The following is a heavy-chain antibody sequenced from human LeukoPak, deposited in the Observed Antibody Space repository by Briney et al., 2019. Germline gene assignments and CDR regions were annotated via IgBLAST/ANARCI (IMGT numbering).Heavy chain of an antibody. D-gene: IGHD3-10*01. CDR3: AKGSDYYGSVTSKKTD. Sequence: GGSLRLSCSVSGFTFSNYAMHWVRQAPGKGLEWVSLISGGSGNIYYVDSVKGRFTISRENSKNTLYVQMTSLRAEDTSIYYCAKGSDYYGSVTSKKTDWGQGTLVTVSS. J-gene: IGHJ4*02. CDR1: GFTFSNYA. V-gene: IGHV3-23*01. CDR2: ISGGSGNI.